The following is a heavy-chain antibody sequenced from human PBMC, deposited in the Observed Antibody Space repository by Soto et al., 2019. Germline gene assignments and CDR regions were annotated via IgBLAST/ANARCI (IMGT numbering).Heavy chain of an antibody. J-gene: IGHJ5*02. CDR1: GYTFTGYY. CDR3: ARGRQQLVPYNWFDP. D-gene: IGHD6-13*01. V-gene: IGHV1-69*13. CDR2: IIPIFGTT. Sequence: ASVKVSCKASGYTFTGYYMHWVRQAPGQGLEWMGGIIPIFGTTNYAQKFQGRVTITADESTSTAYMELSSLRSEDTAVYYCARGRQQLVPYNWFDPWGQGTLVTVSS.